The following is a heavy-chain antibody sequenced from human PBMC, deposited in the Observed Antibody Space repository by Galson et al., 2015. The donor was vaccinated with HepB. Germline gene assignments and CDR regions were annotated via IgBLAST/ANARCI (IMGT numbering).Heavy chain of an antibody. Sequence: SLRLSCAASGFTFSDYYMSWIRQAPGKGLEWISYISQSGTYTNYADSVKGRFTISRDNAQNSLYLQINSLRAGDTAVYYCARVADADYGDHSHFDSWGQGTLVTVSS. CDR1: GFTFSDYY. CDR2: ISQSGTYT. D-gene: IGHD4-17*01. J-gene: IGHJ4*02. CDR3: ARVADADYGDHSHFDS. V-gene: IGHV3-11*06.